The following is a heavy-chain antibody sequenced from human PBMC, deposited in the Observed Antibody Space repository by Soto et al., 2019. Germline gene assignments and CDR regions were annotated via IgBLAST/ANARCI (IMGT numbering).Heavy chain of an antibody. Sequence: GGSLRLSCAASGFTFSSYSMNWVRQAPGKGLEWVSYISSSSSTIYYADSVKGRFTISRDNAKNSRYLQMNSLRDEDTAVYYCARPHAHNNYYDFWSGYYVWRPNYYYYGMDVWGQGTTVTVSS. D-gene: IGHD3-3*01. CDR2: ISSSSSTI. CDR3: ARPHAHNNYYDFWSGYYVWRPNYYYYGMDV. CDR1: GFTFSSYS. J-gene: IGHJ6*02. V-gene: IGHV3-48*02.